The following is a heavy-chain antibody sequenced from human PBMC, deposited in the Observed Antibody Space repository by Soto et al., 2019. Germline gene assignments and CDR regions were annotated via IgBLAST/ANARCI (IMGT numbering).Heavy chain of an antibody. Sequence: QITLKESGPTLVKPTQTLTLTCTFSGFSLSTSGVGVAWIRQPPGKALEWLALLFWDDSKRYSPSLKTRLTITEDTTKKAVVTTSTNKDPVDTATYCGAHTTHGTGTFYSRELDPLGQGTLVTVSS. CDR3: AHTTHGTGTFYSRELDP. V-gene: IGHV2-5*02. D-gene: IGHD1-7*01. CDR1: GFSLSTSGVG. J-gene: IGHJ5*02. CDR2: LFWDDSK.